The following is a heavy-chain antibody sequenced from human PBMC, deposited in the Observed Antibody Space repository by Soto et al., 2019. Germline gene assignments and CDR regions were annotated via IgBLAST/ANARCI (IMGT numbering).Heavy chain of an antibody. D-gene: IGHD3-3*01. V-gene: IGHV5-51*01. J-gene: IGHJ6*02. CDR2: IYPGDSDT. CDR1: GYSFTSYW. CDR3: ARHVKGYDFWSGYYYYYGMDV. Sequence: RGESLKISCKGPGYSFTSYWIGWVRQMPGKGLEWMGIIYPGDSDTRYSPSFQGQVTISADKSISTAYLQWSSLKASDTAMYYCARHVKGYDFWSGYYYYYGMDVWGQGTTVTVSS.